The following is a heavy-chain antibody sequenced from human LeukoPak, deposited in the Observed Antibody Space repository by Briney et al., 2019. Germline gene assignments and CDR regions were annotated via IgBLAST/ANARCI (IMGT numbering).Heavy chain of an antibody. CDR1: GFTFSSYS. Sequence: GGSLRLSCAAPGFTFSSYSMNWVRQAPGKGLEWVSYISSSSSTIYYADSVKGRFTISRDNAKNSLYLQMNSLRAEDTAVYYCAREDPMVRGPPGYWGQGTLVTVSS. CDR2: ISSSSSTI. J-gene: IGHJ4*02. V-gene: IGHV3-48*01. D-gene: IGHD3-10*01. CDR3: AREDPMVRGPPGY.